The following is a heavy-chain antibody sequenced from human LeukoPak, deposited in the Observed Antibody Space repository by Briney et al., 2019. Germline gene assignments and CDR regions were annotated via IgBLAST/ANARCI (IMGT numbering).Heavy chain of an antibody. CDR2: IYYSGST. Sequence: PSETLSLTCTVSGGSVSSGSYYWSWIRQPPGKGLEWIGYIYYSGSTNYNPSLKGRVTISVDTSKNQFSLKLSSVTAADTAVYYCAREEAAAGTSYFDYWGQGTLVTVSS. CDR1: GGSVSSGSYY. J-gene: IGHJ4*02. CDR3: AREEAAAGTSYFDY. V-gene: IGHV4-61*01. D-gene: IGHD6-13*01.